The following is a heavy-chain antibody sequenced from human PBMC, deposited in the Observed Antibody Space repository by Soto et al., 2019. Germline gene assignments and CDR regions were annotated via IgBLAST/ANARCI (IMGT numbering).Heavy chain of an antibody. CDR3: SSERPDGGYEIAVPSRDS. V-gene: IGHV1-46*01. J-gene: IGHJ5*01. D-gene: IGHD2-15*01. CDR2: INTSGGST. Sequence: QGFEWMGTINTSGGSTSYAQKFQGRVTMTRDTSTSTVYMELSSLRSEDTAVYYCSSERPDGGYEIAVPSRDSWGHAPLV.